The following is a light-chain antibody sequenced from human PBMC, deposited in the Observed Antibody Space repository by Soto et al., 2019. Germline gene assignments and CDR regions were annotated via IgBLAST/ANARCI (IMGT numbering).Light chain of an antibody. Sequence: SVLTQPASVSGSPGQSITISCTGTSSDVGGYNYVSWFQQHPGKVPKLIIYEVRNRPSGVSPRFSGSKSGNMASLTISGLLAEDEADYYCMSRTSTVTFVFGTGTKVTVL. J-gene: IGLJ1*01. CDR2: EVR. V-gene: IGLV2-14*01. CDR3: MSRTSTVTFV. CDR1: SSDVGGYNY.